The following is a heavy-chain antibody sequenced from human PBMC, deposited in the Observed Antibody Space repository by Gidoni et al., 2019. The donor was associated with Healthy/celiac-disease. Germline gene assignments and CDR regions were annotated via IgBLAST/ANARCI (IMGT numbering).Heavy chain of an antibody. CDR2: IRSKAYGGTT. CDR1: GFTFGDYA. CDR3: TRDVVVIIYGVPQSFGY. J-gene: IGHJ4*02. Sequence: EVQLVESGGGLVQPGRSLRLSCTASGFTFGDYAMSWVRQAPGKGLEWVCFIRSKAYGGTTEYAASVKGRFTISRDDSKSIAYLQMNSLKTEDTAVYYCTRDVVVIIYGVPQSFGYWGQGTLVTVSS. V-gene: IGHV3-49*04. D-gene: IGHD3-22*01.